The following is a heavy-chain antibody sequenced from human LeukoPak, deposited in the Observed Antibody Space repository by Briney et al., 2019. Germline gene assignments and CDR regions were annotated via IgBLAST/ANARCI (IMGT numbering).Heavy chain of an antibody. CDR3: AKADGPLWFGELFDY. D-gene: IGHD3-10*01. CDR1: GFTFDDYA. CDR2: ISWNSGSI. J-gene: IGHJ4*02. V-gene: IGHV3-9*03. Sequence: GRSLRLSCAASGFTFDDYAMHWVRQAPGKGLEWVSGISWNSGSIDYADSVKGRFTISRDNAKNSLYLQMNSLRAEDMALYYCAKADGPLWFGELFDYCGQGTLSPSPQ.